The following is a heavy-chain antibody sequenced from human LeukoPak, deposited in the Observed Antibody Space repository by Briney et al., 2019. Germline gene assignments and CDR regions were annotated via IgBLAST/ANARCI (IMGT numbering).Heavy chain of an antibody. J-gene: IGHJ4*01. D-gene: IGHD5-12*01. V-gene: IGHV3-23*01. Sequence: GGSLRLSCAASGFTFSTYGMRWVRQAPGKGLEWVSVISGNGGSTYYADSVKGRFTISGDNSRNTLSLQMNSLRAEDTALYYCAKNPDIVATYNYFEYWGHGTLVTVSS. CDR2: ISGNGGST. CDR3: AKNPDIVATYNYFEY. CDR1: GFTFSTYG.